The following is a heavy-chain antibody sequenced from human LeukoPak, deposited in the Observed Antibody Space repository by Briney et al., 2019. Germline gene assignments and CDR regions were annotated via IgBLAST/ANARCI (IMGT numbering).Heavy chain of an antibody. CDR1: GFTFSSYA. CDR3: AKGGRGHFDLFFNHYFYH. V-gene: IGHV3-30*04. D-gene: IGHD3-9*01. J-gene: IGHJ4*02. CDR2: ISYDGSNK. Sequence: PGGSLRLSCAASGFTFSSYAMHWVRQAPGKGLEWVAVISYDGSNKYYADSVKGRFTISRDNSKNTLYLQMNSLRAEDTAVYYCAKGGRGHFDLFFNHYFYHWGQGTLGTVS.